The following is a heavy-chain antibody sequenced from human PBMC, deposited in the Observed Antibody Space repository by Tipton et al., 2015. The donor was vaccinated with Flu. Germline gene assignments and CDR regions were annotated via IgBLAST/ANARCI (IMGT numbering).Heavy chain of an antibody. J-gene: IGHJ4*02. V-gene: IGHV4-39*07. D-gene: IGHD6-13*01. CDR2: IYPSGTT. CDR3: AKDAAAASFEN. Sequence: TLSLTCTVSSGSIRSTNYFCAWIRQPPGKRLELIGSIYPSGTTYYNPSLQSRVTMSVDVSKNQFFLRLSSVTAADTAVYYCAKDAAAASFENWGQGTLVTVSS. CDR1: SGSIRSTNYF.